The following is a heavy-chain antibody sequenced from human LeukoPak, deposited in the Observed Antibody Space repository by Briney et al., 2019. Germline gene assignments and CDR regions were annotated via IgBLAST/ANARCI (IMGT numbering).Heavy chain of an antibody. D-gene: IGHD3-22*01. V-gene: IGHV3-48*04. Sequence: GGSLRLSCAASGFTFSSYGMSWVRQAPGKGLEWVSYISSSGSTIYYADSVKGRFTISRDNAKNSLYLQMNSLRAEDTAVYYCASYYYDSSGFGYWGQGTLVTVSS. CDR1: GFTFSSYG. J-gene: IGHJ4*02. CDR2: ISSSGSTI. CDR3: ASYYYDSSGFGY.